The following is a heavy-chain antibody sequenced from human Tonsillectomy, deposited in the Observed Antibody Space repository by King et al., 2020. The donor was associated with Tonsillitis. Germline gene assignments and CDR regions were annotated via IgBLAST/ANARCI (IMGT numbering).Heavy chain of an antibody. CDR1: GGSISSSSYY. J-gene: IGHJ4*02. CDR2: IYYSGST. CDR3: ARQVRPITTIY. D-gene: IGHD1-1*01. Sequence: LQLQESGPGLVKPSETLSLTCTVSGGSISSSSYYWGWIRQPPGKGLEWIGSIYYSGSTYYNPSLKSRVTISVDTSKNQFSLKLSSVTAADTAVYYCARQVRPITTIYWGQGTLVTVSS. V-gene: IGHV4-39*07.